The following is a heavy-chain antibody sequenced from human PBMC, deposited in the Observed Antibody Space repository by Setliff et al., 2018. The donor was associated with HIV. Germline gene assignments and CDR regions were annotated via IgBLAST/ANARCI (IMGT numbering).Heavy chain of an antibody. Sequence: SETLSLTCTVSGGSITRTPYYWGWIRQPPGKGLEWIGYISPTGNTNYNPSLKSRVTISTDTSKNQFSLNVRTVTAADTAVYFCAKSSPSIGYISDHWGQGTLVTVSS. J-gene: IGHJ4*02. CDR1: GGSITRTPYY. V-gene: IGHV4-61*05. CDR3: AKSSPSIGYISDH. D-gene: IGHD5-12*01. CDR2: ISPTGNT.